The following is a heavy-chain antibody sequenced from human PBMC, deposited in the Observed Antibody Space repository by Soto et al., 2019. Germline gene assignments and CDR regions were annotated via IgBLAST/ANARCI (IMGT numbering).Heavy chain of an antibody. J-gene: IGHJ4*02. V-gene: IGHV3-64D*06. Sequence: VGSLRLSCSASGFTFSSYAMHWVRQAPGKGLEYVSAISSNGGSTYYADSVKGRFTISRDNSKNTLYLQMSSLRAEDTAVYYCVKSPDIVVVPAANQQSLVPTYFDYWGQGTLVTVSS. CDR1: GFTFSSYA. CDR2: ISSNGGST. CDR3: VKSPDIVVVPAANQQSLVPTYFDY. D-gene: IGHD2-2*01.